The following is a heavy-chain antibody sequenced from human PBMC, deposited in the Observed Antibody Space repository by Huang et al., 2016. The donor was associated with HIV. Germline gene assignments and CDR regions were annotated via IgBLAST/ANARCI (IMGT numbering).Heavy chain of an antibody. CDR1: GGSISSHY. CDR3: ARDGTTVVTPV. Sequence: QVQLQESGPGLVKPSETLSLTCTVSGGSISSHYWSWIRQPPGKGLEWIGSIYYSGSTNYNPSPKSRVTIAVDTSKNQFSLKLSSVTAADTAVYYCARDGTTVVTPVWGQGTLVTVSS. D-gene: IGHD4-17*01. J-gene: IGHJ4*02. CDR2: IYYSGST. V-gene: IGHV4-59*11.